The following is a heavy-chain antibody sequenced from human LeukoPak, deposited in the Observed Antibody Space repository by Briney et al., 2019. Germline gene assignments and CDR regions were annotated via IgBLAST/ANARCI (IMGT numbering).Heavy chain of an antibody. CDR2: VNPTSNTG. V-gene: IGHV1-8*01. J-gene: IGHJ3*02. D-gene: IGHD1-26*01. Sequence: ASVKVSCKASGYPFTSSDINWVRQVPGRGLEWMGWVNPTSNTGGYAANFQGRLTIASDASTETSYMELRSLRSDDTAVYYCARRFRGELLDAFDIWGQGTMVTVSS. CDR3: ARRFRGELLDAFDI. CDR1: GYPFTSSD.